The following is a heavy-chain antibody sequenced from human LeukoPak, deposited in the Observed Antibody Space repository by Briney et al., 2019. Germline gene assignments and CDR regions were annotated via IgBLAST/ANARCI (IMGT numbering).Heavy chain of an antibody. CDR3: ATQASYYYGSGSYYDS. CDR2: IYGGGKT. V-gene: IGHV3-66*01. D-gene: IGHD3-10*01. CDR1: GLPVNFNY. J-gene: IGHJ4*02. Sequence: GGSLRLSCVVSGLPVNFNYMAWVRQAPGKGLECVSFIYGGGKTYYADSVTGRFTISRDNSKSTLFLQMNSLRAEDTAIYYCATQASYYYGSGSYYDSWGQGTLVTVSS.